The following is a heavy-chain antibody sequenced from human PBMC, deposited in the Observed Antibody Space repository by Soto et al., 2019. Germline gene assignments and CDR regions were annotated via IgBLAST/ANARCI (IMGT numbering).Heavy chain of an antibody. V-gene: IGHV4-30-2*01. CDR1: GGSLSGATYS. Sequence: PSETLSLTCGVSGGSLSGATYSWSWIRQPPGKGLEWIGYIFPSGTTYYNPSLKSRVTISIDVSKNQFSLSLRSLTAADTAVYYCARSREFDYWGQGTVVTVSS. CDR3: ARSREFDY. CDR2: IFPSGTT. J-gene: IGHJ4*02.